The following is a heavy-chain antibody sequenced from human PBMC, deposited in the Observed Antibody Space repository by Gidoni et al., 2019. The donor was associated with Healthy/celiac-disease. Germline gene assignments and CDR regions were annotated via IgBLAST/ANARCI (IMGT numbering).Heavy chain of an antibody. CDR3: ARVIWDIVVVPAHYYYYYMDV. J-gene: IGHJ6*03. V-gene: IGHV3-72*01. Sequence: KGLEWVGRTRNKANSYTTEYAASVKGRFTISRDDSKNSLYLQMNSLKTEDTAVYYCARVIWDIVVVPAHYYYYYMDVWGKGTTVTVS. CDR2: TRNKANSYTT. D-gene: IGHD2-2*01.